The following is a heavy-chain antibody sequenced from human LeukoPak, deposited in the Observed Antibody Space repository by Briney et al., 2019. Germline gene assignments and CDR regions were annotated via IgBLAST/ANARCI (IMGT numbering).Heavy chain of an antibody. J-gene: IGHJ4*02. CDR3: AGTRQWLAFDS. Sequence: SETLSLTCTVSGGYINNYFFSWIRQPPGGGLEYIGCIHNGGDTNYNPSLKSRVTISEDTSKNQLSLKLSSVTAADTAVYYCAGTRQWLAFDSWGQGTLVTVSS. V-gene: IGHV4-59*01. CDR1: GGYINNYF. CDR2: IHNGGDT. D-gene: IGHD6-19*01.